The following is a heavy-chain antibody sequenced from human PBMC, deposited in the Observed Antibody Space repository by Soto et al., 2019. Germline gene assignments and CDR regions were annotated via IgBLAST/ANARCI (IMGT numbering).Heavy chain of an antibody. CDR1: GFTFISYA. J-gene: IGHJ6*02. CDR2: ISGSGGST. CDR3: AKGINPFRSPDYGTEV. Sequence: WGSLRLCWAASGFTFISYAISWVRQAPGKGLEWVAAISGSGGSTYYADSVKGRFTISRDNSKNTLYLQMNSLRAEDTAVYYCAKGINPFRSPDYGTEVWGQGTTVTVSS. D-gene: IGHD1-20*01. V-gene: IGHV3-23*01.